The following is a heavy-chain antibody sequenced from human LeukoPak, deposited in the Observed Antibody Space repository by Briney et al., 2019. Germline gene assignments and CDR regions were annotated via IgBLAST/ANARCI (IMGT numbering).Heavy chain of an antibody. Sequence: SETQSLTCTVSGGSIRSYYSSWIRQPPGKGLEWIGYVYYSGYTNYNPSLRSRVTISVVTSKNQFSLKLTSVTVADTALYYCARWVVNAEKSVFDSWGQGTAVTVSS. D-gene: IGHD4-23*01. CDR3: ARWVVNAEKSVFDS. V-gene: IGHV4-59*01. J-gene: IGHJ3*02. CDR2: VYYSGYT. CDR1: GGSIRSYY.